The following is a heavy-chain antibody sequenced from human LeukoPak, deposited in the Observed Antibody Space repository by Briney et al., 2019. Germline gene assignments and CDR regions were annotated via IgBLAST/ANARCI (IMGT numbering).Heavy chain of an antibody. CDR3: AKEWGRITMIVVVNHGRSHDAFDI. CDR2: ISSSSIYR. D-gene: IGHD3-22*01. J-gene: IGHJ3*02. CDR1: GFTFNTYS. Sequence: PGGSLRLSCAASGFTFNTYSMNWVCQAPGKGLEWVSSISSSSIYRYYADSVKGRFTISRDNSKNTLYLQMNSLRAEDTAVYYCAKEWGRITMIVVVNHGRSHDAFDIWGQGTMVTVSS. V-gene: IGHV3-21*04.